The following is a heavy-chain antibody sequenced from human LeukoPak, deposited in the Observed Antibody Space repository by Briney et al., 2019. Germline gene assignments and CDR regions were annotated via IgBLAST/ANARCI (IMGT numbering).Heavy chain of an antibody. J-gene: IGHJ4*02. V-gene: IGHV3-66*01. CDR3: AKGIAAAGTGYNY. D-gene: IGHD6-13*01. Sequence: GGSLRLSCAASGFTVSNNYMSWVRQAPGKGLEWVSVIYSGGTTYYADSVKGRFTISRDNSKNTLYLQMNSLRAEDTAVYYCAKGIAAAGTGYNYWGQGTLVTVSS. CDR2: IYSGGTT. CDR1: GFTVSNNY.